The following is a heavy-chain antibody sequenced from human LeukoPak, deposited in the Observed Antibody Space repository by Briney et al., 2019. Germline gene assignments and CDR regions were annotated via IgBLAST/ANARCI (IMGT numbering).Heavy chain of an antibody. CDR3: ATGHYDSSGYPNY. CDR1: GYTLTELS. Sequence: ASVKVSCTVSGYTLTELSMHWVRQAPGKGLEWMGGFDPEDGETIYAQKFQGRVTMTEDTSTDTAYMELSSLRSEDTAVYYCATGHYDSSGYPNYWGQGTLVTVSS. CDR2: FDPEDGET. D-gene: IGHD3-22*01. V-gene: IGHV1-24*01. J-gene: IGHJ4*02.